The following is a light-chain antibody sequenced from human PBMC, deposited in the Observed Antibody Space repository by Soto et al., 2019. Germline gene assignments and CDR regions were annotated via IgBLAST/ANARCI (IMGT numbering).Light chain of an antibody. V-gene: IGKV4-1*01. Sequence: DIVMTQSPDSLAVSLGERATINCKSSQTILDSSNNRNYLAWYQQKPGQPPKLLIYWASTRQFGAPDRFSGSGSGTDFTLTISSLQAEDVAVYYCQQYYGTPPWTFGQGTKVEIK. CDR3: QQYYGTPPWT. J-gene: IGKJ1*01. CDR2: WAS. CDR1: QTILDSSNNRNY.